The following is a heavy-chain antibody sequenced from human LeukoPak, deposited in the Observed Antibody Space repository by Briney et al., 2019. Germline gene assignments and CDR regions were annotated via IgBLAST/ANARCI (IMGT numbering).Heavy chain of an antibody. J-gene: IGHJ4*02. V-gene: IGHV1-46*01. D-gene: IGHD2-2*02. CDR1: GYTFTSYY. CDR3: ARGTPYCSSASCYNY. CDR2: INPSGGST. Sequence: ASVKVSCKASGYTFTSYYMHWVRQAPGQGLEWMGIINPSGGSTSYAQKFQGRVTMTRDTSITTAYMELSGLRSEDTAIYYCARGTPYCSSASCYNYWGQGTLVTVSS.